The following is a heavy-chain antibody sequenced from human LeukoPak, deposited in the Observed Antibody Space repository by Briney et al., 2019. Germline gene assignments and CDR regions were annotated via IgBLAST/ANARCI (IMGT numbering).Heavy chain of an antibody. CDR3: AYCGGDCYSGPYYFDY. CDR1: GFTFSSYS. Sequence: GGSLRLSCAASGFTFSSYSMNWVCQAPGKGLHWVSSISSSSSYIYYADSVKGRFTISRDNAKNSLYLQMNSLRAEDTAVYYCAYCGGDCYSGPYYFDYWGQGTLVTVSS. J-gene: IGHJ4*02. CDR2: ISSSSSYI. V-gene: IGHV3-21*01. D-gene: IGHD2-21*02.